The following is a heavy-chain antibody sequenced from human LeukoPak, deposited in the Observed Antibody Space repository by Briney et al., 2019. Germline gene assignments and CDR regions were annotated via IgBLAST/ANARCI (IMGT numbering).Heavy chain of an antibody. CDR3: ARVGDWNDLVY. V-gene: IGHV4-59*01. CDR1: CGSISTYY. D-gene: IGHD1-1*01. CDR2: ISYTVTS. Sequence: AEPLSLTCTVSCGSISTYYWSWIRQPPGKGLEWIGYISYTVTSNYNPSLKSRVTISVDTSKNQFSLKLSSVTAADTAVYYCARVGDWNDLVYWGQGTLVTVSS. J-gene: IGHJ4*02.